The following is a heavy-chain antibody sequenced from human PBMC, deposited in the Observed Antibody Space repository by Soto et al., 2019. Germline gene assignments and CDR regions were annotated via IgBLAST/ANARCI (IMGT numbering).Heavy chain of an antibody. CDR1: GDSVSSDSAA. D-gene: IGHD3-22*01. Sequence: SQTLSLTCAISGDSVSSDSAAWNWIRQSPSRGLEWLGRTYYRSKWYNDYAVSVKSRITINPDTSKNQFSLQLNSVTPEDTAVYYCARDRVTMIVVAKVDYDAFDIWGQGTMVTV. J-gene: IGHJ3*02. CDR3: ARDRVTMIVVAKVDYDAFDI. V-gene: IGHV6-1*01. CDR2: TYYRSKWYN.